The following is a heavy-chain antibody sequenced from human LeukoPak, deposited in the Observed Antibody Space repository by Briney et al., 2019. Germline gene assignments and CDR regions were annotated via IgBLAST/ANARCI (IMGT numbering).Heavy chain of an antibody. D-gene: IGHD3-22*01. J-gene: IGHJ1*01. CDR2: ITPNADRT. CDR3: AIMHGYYDGSGYWVQ. V-gene: IGHV3-23*01. CDR1: GFTFGCYG. Sequence: GGSLRLSCAASGFTFGCYGMSWVRQAPGKGLEWVSFITPNADRTSYADSVEGRFTISRDNPRNTLYMQMNSLRDEDTALYYCAIMHGYYDGSGYWVQWGQGTLVTVSS.